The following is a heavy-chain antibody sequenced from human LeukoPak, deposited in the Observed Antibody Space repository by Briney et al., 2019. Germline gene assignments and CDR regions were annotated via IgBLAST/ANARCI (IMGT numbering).Heavy chain of an antibody. D-gene: IGHD5-12*01. J-gene: IGHJ6*02. V-gene: IGHV1-69*01. Sequence: XAXGQGLEXMGGXXPIFGTANYAQKFQGRVTITADESTSTAYMELSSLRSEDTAVYYCARDRGVSGYPSYYYYGMDVWGQGTTVTVSS. CDR3: ARDRGVSGYPSYYYYGMDV. CDR2: XXPIFGTA.